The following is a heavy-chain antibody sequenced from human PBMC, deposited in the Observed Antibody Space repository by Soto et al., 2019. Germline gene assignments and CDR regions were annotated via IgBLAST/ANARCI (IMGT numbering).Heavy chain of an antibody. CDR1: GFTFSSYG. CDR3: ARYRVDCSGGSCYGDAFDI. Sequence: QVQLVESGGGVVQPGRSLRLSCAASGFTFSSYGMHWVRQAPGKGLEWVAVIWYDGSNEYYADSVKGRFTISRDNCKNTLYLQMISLRAEDTAVYYCARYRVDCSGGSCYGDAFDIWGQGRMVTVSS. V-gene: IGHV3-33*01. CDR2: IWYDGSNE. D-gene: IGHD2-15*01. J-gene: IGHJ3*02.